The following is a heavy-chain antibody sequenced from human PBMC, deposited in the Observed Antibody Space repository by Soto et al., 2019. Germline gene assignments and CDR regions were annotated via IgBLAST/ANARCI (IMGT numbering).Heavy chain of an antibody. CDR1: GYNFNLYW. D-gene: IGHD1-1*01. Sequence: PGESLKISCQVSGYNFNLYWVAWVRQRPGKGLEWIGMFYPGDSDTRYSPSFQGQVTLSVDKSITTAYLQMNSLRTEDTALYYCAKGVRRTWNEMDVWGQGTAVTVSS. J-gene: IGHJ6*02. V-gene: IGHV5-51*01. CDR3: AKGVRRTWNEMDV. CDR2: FYPGDSDT.